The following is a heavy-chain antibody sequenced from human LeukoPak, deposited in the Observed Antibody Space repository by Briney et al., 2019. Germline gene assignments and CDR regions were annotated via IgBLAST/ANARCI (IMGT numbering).Heavy chain of an antibody. CDR1: GGSISSYY. CDR3: ARTTEGYCRGRSCYSYYYYMDV. CDR2: IYYSGST. J-gene: IGHJ6*03. Sequence: PSETLSLTCTVSGGSISSYYWSWIRQPPGKGLEWIGYIYYSGSTNYNPSLKSRVTISVDTSKNQFSLKLRSVTAADTAVYYCARTTEGYCRGRSCYSYYYYMDVWGKGTTVTVSS. V-gene: IGHV4-59*01. D-gene: IGHD2-15*01.